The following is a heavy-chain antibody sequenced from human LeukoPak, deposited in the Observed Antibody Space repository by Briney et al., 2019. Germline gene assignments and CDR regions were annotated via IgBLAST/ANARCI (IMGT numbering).Heavy chain of an antibody. CDR3: AVAGTYREPLSDAFDI. J-gene: IGHJ3*02. D-gene: IGHD6-13*01. CDR1: GYTFTGYY. Sequence: ASVKVSCKASGYTFTGYYMHWVRQAPGQGLEWMGWINTNTGNPTYAQGFTGRFVFSLDTSVSTAYLQISSLKAEDTAVYYCAVAGTYREPLSDAFDIWGQGTMVTVSS. V-gene: IGHV7-4-1*02. CDR2: INTNTGNP.